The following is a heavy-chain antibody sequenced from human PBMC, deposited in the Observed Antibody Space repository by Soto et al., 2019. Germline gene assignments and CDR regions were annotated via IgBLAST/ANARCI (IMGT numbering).Heavy chain of an antibody. CDR1: GGSFSGYY. V-gene: IGHV4-34*01. CDR2: INHSGST. CDR3: ARDVRGESSGWYRYYYCGMDV. D-gene: IGHD6-19*01. J-gene: IGHJ6*02. Sequence: SETLSLTCAVYGGSFSGYYWSWIRQPPGKGLEWIGEINHSGSTNYNPSLKSRVTISVDTSKNQFSLKLSSVTAADTAVYYCARDVRGESSGWYRYYYCGMDVWGQGTTVTVSS.